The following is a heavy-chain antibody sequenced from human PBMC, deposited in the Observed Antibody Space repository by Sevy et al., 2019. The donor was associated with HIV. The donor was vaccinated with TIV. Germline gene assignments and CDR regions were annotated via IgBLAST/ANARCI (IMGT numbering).Heavy chain of an antibody. CDR1: GYTLTELS. Sequence: ASVKVSCKVSGYTLTELSMHWARQAPGKGLEWMGTFDPEDDETIYEQKFQGRVTMTEDTSTDTAYMELSSLRSEDTAVYYCATTKDYYDSSGYPFDYWGQGTLVTVSS. V-gene: IGHV1-24*01. D-gene: IGHD3-22*01. J-gene: IGHJ4*02. CDR3: ATTKDYYDSSGYPFDY. CDR2: FDPEDDET.